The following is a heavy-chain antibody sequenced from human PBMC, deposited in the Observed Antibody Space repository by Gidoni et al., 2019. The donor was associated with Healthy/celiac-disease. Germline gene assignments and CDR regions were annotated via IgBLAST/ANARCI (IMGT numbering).Heavy chain of an antibody. CDR2: IWYDGSNK. J-gene: IGHJ4*02. D-gene: IGHD5-12*01. Sequence: QVQLVESGGGVVQPGRSLRLSCAASGFTFSSYGMHWVRQAPGKGLEWVAVIWYDGSNKYYADSVKGRFTISRDKSKNTLYLQMNSLRAEDTAVYYCARDRGGQWLRFGPLDYWGQGTLVTVSS. CDR3: ARDRGGQWLRFGPLDY. CDR1: GFTFSSYG. V-gene: IGHV3-33*01.